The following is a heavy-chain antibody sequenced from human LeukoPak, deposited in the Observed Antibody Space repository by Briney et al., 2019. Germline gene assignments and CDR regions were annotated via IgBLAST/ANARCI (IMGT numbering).Heavy chain of an antibody. CDR3: ARVCWKGGATMLDY. Sequence: PSETLSLTCAVYGGSFSGYYWSWIRQPPGKGLEWIGEINHSGSTNYNPSLKSRVTISVDTSKNQFSLKLSSVTAADTAVYYCARVCWKGGATMLDYWGQGTTVTVSS. CDR2: INHSGST. D-gene: IGHD1-26*01. V-gene: IGHV4-34*01. CDR1: GGSFSGYY. J-gene: IGHJ4*03.